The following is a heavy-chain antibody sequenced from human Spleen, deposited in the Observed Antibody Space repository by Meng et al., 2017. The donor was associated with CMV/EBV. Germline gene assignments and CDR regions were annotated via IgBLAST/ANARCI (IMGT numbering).Heavy chain of an antibody. V-gene: IGHV3-9*01. J-gene: IGHJ4*02. CDR1: GFVFNDFA. CDR2: IYGRTSGT. CDR3: VGESQPGGCDY. Sequence: LSLTCAASGFVFNDFAMHWVRQAPGKGLEWVSGIYGRTSGTGYADSVKGRFTISRDSAKNSIYLQMNSLRPEDTALYYCVGESQPGGCDYWGQGSLVTVSS. D-gene: IGHD1-14*01.